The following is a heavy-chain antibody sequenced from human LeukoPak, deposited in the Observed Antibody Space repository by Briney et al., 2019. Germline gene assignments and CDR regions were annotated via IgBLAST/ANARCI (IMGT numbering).Heavy chain of an antibody. CDR2: INHSGST. CDR1: GGSFSGYY. D-gene: IGHD3-3*01. V-gene: IGHV4-34*01. Sequence: SETLSLTCAVYGGSFSGYYWSWIRQPPGKGLEWIGEINHSGSTNYNPSLKSRVTISVDTSKNQFSLKLSSVTAADTAVYYCARRSGYSVLDYWGQGTLVTVSS. J-gene: IGHJ4*02. CDR3: ARRSGYSVLDY.